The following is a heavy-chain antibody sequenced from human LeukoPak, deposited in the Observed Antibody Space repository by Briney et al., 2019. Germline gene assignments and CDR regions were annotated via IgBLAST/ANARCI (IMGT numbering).Heavy chain of an antibody. CDR1: GGTFSSYA. J-gene: IGHJ5*02. V-gene: IGHV1-69*06. D-gene: IGHD3-10*01. Sequence: GASVKVSCKASGGTFSSYAISWVRLAPGQGLEWMGGIIPIFGTANYAQKFQGRVTITADKSTSTAYMELSSLRSEDTAVYYCARGGYYGSGNDFRFDPWGQGTLVTVSS. CDR2: IIPIFGTA. CDR3: ARGGYYGSGNDFRFDP.